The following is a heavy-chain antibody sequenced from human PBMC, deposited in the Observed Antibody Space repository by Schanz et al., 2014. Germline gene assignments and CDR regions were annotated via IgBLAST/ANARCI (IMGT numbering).Heavy chain of an antibody. Sequence: GQLAESGGGLVQPGGSLRLSCAASEFTFSSYGMHWVRQAPGKGLEWVAVIWNNGVTKYYADSVRGRFTISRDRFQNTLYLRMSSLRAEDTAVYYCARPRFDYGEVDYWGQGTLVTVSS. D-gene: IGHD4-17*01. J-gene: IGHJ4*02. CDR3: ARPRFDYGEVDY. CDR1: EFTFSSYG. V-gene: IGHV3-33*08. CDR2: IWNNGVTK.